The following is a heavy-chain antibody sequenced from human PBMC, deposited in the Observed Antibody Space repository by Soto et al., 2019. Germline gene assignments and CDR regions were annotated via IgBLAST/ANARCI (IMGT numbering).Heavy chain of an antibody. J-gene: IGHJ4*02. CDR2: ISSSSSYI. Sequence: EVQLVESGGGLVKPGGSMRLSCAASGFTFSSYSMNWVRQAPGKGLEWVSSISSSSSYIYYADSVKGRFTISRDNAKNSLYLQMNSLRAEDTAVYYCARDLYSSSARYFDYWGQGTLVTVSS. CDR3: ARDLYSSSARYFDY. D-gene: IGHD6-6*01. CDR1: GFTFSSYS. V-gene: IGHV3-21*01.